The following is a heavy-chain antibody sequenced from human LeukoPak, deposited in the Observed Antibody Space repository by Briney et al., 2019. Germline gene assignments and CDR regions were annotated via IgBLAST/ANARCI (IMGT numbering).Heavy chain of an antibody. CDR1: GYTFTGYY. D-gene: IGHD2-2*01. CDR3: ARGVRIVVVPVAIPNDY. J-gene: IGHJ4*02. Sequence: ASVKVSCKASGYTFTGYYMHWVRQAPGQGLEWMGWINPNSGGTNYAQKFQGRVTMTRDTSISTAYMELSRLRSDDTAVYYCARGVRIVVVPVAIPNDYWGQGTLVTVSS. CDR2: INPNSGGT. V-gene: IGHV1-2*02.